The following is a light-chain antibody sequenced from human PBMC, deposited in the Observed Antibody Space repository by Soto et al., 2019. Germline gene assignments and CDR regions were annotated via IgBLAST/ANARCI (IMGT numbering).Light chain of an antibody. V-gene: IGLV1-40*01. Sequence: QLVLTQPPSVSGAPGQRVTISCTGSSSNIGANYDVRWYQQLPGAAPKLLIYANSNRPSGVPDRFSASKSGTSASLAITGLQAEDEADYYCQSYDSSLSIVIFGGGTKLTVL. CDR2: ANS. J-gene: IGLJ2*01. CDR1: SSNIGANYD. CDR3: QSYDSSLSIVI.